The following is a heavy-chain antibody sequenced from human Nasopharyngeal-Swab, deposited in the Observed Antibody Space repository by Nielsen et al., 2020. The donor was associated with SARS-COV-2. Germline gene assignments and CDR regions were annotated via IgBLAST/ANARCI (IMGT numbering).Heavy chain of an antibody. J-gene: IGHJ4*02. CDR1: GFTFGDYA. V-gene: IGHV3-11*04. Sequence: GESLKISCTASGFTFGDYAMSWIRQAPGKGLEWVSYISSSGSTIYYADSVKGRFTISRDNAKNSLYLQMNSLRAEDTAVYYCARAYLVRLGELDYWGQGTLVTVSS. CDR2: ISSSGSTI. D-gene: IGHD3-16*01. CDR3: ARAYLVRLGELDY.